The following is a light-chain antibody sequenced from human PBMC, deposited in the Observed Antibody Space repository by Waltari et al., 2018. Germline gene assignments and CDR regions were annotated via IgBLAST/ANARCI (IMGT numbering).Light chain of an antibody. V-gene: IGKV4-1*01. Sequence: DIVMTQSPESLAVSLGERATINCKSSESVLYSRNNKDHLAWYQQKPGQRPKLLIYWASTRESGVPDRFSGSGAGTEFTLKISRVETEDVGVYFCMQATQFPLTFGGGTKVEIK. CDR2: WAS. CDR1: ESVLYSRNNKDH. J-gene: IGKJ4*01. CDR3: MQATQFPLT.